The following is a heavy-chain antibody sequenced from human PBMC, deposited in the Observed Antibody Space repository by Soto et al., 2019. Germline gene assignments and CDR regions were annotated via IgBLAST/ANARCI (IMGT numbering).Heavy chain of an antibody. D-gene: IGHD3-10*01. V-gene: IGHV4-39*02. CDR3: ARRPLVRVSIPYYFDY. CDR1: GGSVSNNSYY. J-gene: IGHJ4*02. CDR2: VYYSGSA. Sequence: LQLLESGPGLVKPSENLSLTCTVSGGSVSNNSYYCGWIRQPPGKRREWIGSVYYSGSANYNPSLKMRLTMSVESSMNHFSLKRRSVTGADTAIYYWARRPLVRVSIPYYFDYWGKGTLVTVSS.